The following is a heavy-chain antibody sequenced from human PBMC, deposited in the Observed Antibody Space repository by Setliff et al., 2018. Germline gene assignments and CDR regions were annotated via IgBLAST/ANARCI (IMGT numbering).Heavy chain of an antibody. CDR2: ISGSGGST. CDR1: GFTFSSYA. Sequence: GESLKISCAASGFTFSSYAMSWVRQAPGKGLEWVSAISGSGGSTYYADSVKGRFTISRDNSKNTLYLQMNSLRAEDTAVYYCAKSGSSSSWSLYYYYYMDVWGKGTTVTVS. V-gene: IGHV3-23*01. CDR3: AKSGSSSSWSLYYYYYMDV. J-gene: IGHJ6*03. D-gene: IGHD6-13*01.